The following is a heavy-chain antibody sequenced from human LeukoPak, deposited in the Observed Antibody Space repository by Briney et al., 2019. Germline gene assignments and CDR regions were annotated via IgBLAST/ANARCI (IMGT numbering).Heavy chain of an antibody. CDR1: GGSFSDYY. D-gene: IGHD3-22*01. CDR3: ARDRDSSGSPPGLHGMDV. Sequence: PSETLSLTCAVYGGSFSDYYWTWIRQPPGKGLEWIGEINHSGSTNYNPSLKSRVTISVDTSKKQFFLRLSSVTAADTAVYYCARDRDSSGSPPGLHGMDVWGQGTTVTVSS. CDR2: INHSGST. J-gene: IGHJ6*02. V-gene: IGHV4-34*01.